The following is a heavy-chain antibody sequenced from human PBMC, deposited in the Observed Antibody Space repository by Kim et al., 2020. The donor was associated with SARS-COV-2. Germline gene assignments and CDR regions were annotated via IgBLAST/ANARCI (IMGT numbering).Heavy chain of an antibody. V-gene: IGHV3-30*18. Sequence: GGSLRLSCASSGIPFSSSGIHWVRQSPGTGLAWVAVISSDGSIEYYADSVKGRFTISRHNSKNTLYLQMNSLRAEYTAVYYCAKYTGSGYISTCFDYWGQGTLVTFSS. CDR1: GIPFSSSG. J-gene: IGHJ4*02. CDR3: AKYTGSGYISTCFDY. D-gene: IGHD6-13*01. CDR2: ISSDGSIE.